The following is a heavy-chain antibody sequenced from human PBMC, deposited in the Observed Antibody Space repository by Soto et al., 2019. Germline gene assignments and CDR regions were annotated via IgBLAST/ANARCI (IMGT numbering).Heavy chain of an antibody. CDR3: ARVVVVAATGGGWFDP. CDR1: GGTFSSYA. Sequence: QVQLVQSGAEVKKPGSSVKVSCKASGGTFSSYAISWVRQAPGQGLEWMGGSIPIFGTANYAQKFQGRVTITADESTSTAYMELSSLRSEDTAVYYCARVVVVAATGGGWFDPWGQGTLVTVSS. D-gene: IGHD2-15*01. CDR2: SIPIFGTA. J-gene: IGHJ5*02. V-gene: IGHV1-69*01.